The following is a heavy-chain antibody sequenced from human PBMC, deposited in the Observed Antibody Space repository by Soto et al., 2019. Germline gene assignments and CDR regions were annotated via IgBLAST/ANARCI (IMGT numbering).Heavy chain of an antibody. J-gene: IGHJ4*02. CDR2: IYYSGST. V-gene: IGHV4-59*01. D-gene: IGHD3-3*01. CDR1: GGSISSYY. Sequence: PSETLSLTCTVSGGSISSYYWSWIRQPPGKGLECIGYIYYSGSTNYKPSLKSRATISVDTSKNQFSLKLRSVTAADTAVYYCARVTSGYRPHFEYWGQGTLVTVSS. CDR3: ARVTSGYRPHFEY.